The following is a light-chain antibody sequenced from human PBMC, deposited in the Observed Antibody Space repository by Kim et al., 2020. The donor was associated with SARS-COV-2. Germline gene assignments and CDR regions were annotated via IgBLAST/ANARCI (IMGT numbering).Light chain of an antibody. CDR3: SSFRSGNTLL. CDR1: RSGVATYNF. Sequence: GQSITISCSGNRSGVATYNFVSWYQQHPGAAPKGIIYDVDKRPSGVSNRFSGSKSGNTASLTISEVQAEDEADYYCSSFRSGNTLLFGGGTKLTVL. V-gene: IGLV2-14*04. J-gene: IGLJ3*02. CDR2: DVD.